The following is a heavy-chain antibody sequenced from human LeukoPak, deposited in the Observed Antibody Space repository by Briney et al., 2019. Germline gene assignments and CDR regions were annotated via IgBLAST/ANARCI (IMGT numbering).Heavy chain of an antibody. D-gene: IGHD2-2*01. V-gene: IGHV1-46*01. CDR2: INPSGGSP. Sequence: GASVNVSCKASGYTFTSSFMHWVRQAPGQGLEWMGIINPSGGSPTYAQKFQGRVTMTRDTSTSTVYMELSSLRSEDTAMYYCARDSSSSSLADPWGQGTLVTVSS. CDR3: ARDSSSSSLADP. J-gene: IGHJ5*02. CDR1: GYTFTSSF.